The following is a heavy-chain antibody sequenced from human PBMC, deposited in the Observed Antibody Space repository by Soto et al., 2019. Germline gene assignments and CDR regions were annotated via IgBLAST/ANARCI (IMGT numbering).Heavy chain of an antibody. Sequence: EVQLLESGGGSVQPGGSLRLSCAASGFRFSSYAMSWVRQAPGKGPEWVSGISASGGKTYYADSVKGRSTISRDNSKNMLYLEMKNLRAEDTALYYCGKDPNGDYVGAFDMWGQGKMVTVSS. CDR2: ISASGGKT. J-gene: IGHJ3*02. D-gene: IGHD4-17*01. CDR3: GKDPNGDYVGAFDM. V-gene: IGHV3-23*01. CDR1: GFRFSSYA.